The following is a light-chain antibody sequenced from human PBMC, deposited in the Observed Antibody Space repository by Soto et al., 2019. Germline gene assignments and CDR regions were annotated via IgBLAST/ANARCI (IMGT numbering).Light chain of an antibody. Sequence: DIQMTQSPSSLSADVGDRVTITCRASQSISSYLNWYQQQPGKAPKLLIYAASSLQSGVPSRFRGSGSGTDFTLTISSLQPEDFATYYCQQSYSTPYTFVQGTKLEIK. CDR3: QQSYSTPYT. CDR1: QSISSY. CDR2: AAS. J-gene: IGKJ2*01. V-gene: IGKV1-39*01.